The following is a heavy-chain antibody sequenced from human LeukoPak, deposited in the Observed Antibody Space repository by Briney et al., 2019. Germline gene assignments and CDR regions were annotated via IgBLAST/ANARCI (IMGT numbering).Heavy chain of an antibody. CDR1: GFTFSSYE. V-gene: IGHV3-48*03. D-gene: IGHD5-18*01. CDR2: ISSSDSTI. J-gene: IGHJ4*02. CDR3: ARFRTAMQLWKGYYFDY. Sequence: GGSLRLSCAASGFTFSSYEMNWVRQAPGKGLEWVSYISSSDSTIYYADSVKGRFTISRDNAKNSLYLQMKSLRAEDTAVYYCARFRTAMQLWKGYYFDYWGQGTRVTVSS.